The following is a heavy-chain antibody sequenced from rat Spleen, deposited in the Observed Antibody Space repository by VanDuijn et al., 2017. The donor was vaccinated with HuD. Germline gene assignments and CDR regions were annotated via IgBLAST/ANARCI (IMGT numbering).Heavy chain of an antibody. J-gene: IGHJ2*01. V-gene: IGHV5-25*01. D-gene: IGHD1-11*01. CDR2: ISNFGGDT. CDR1: GFTFSSYY. Sequence: EMQLVESGGGLVQPGRSMNLSCVASGFTFSSYYMAWVRQAPTKGLEWVASISNFGGDTHYRDPVKARFTVSRDNAKATLYLQIDSLRSEDTATYYCTRLDYGGSYFDYWGQGVMVTVSS. CDR3: TRLDYGGSYFDY.